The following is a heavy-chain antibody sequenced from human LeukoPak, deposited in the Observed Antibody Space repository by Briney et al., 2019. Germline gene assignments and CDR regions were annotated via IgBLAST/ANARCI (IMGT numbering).Heavy chain of an antibody. Sequence: SETLSLTCTVSGGSISSGGYYWSWIRQHPGKGLEWIGYIYYSGSTYYNPSLKSRVTISVDTSKNQFSLKLSSVTAADTAVYYCARGGIAARPYYYGTDVWGQGTTVTVSS. CDR2: IYYSGST. D-gene: IGHD6-6*01. CDR3: ARGGIAARPYYYGTDV. V-gene: IGHV4-31*03. J-gene: IGHJ6*02. CDR1: GGSISSGGYY.